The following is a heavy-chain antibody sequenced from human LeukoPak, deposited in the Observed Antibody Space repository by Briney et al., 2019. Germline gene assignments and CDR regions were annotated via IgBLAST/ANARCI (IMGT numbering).Heavy chain of an antibody. D-gene: IGHD6-13*01. V-gene: IGHV4-59*01. J-gene: IGHJ4*02. Sequence: SETLSLTCTVSRGSISSYYWSWIRQPPGKGLEWIGYIYYSGSTNYNPSLKSRVTISVDTSKNQFSLKLSSVTAADTAVYYCARATPRYSSSWYYYFDYWGQGTLVTVSS. CDR2: IYYSGST. CDR1: RGSISSYY. CDR3: ARATPRYSSSWYYYFDY.